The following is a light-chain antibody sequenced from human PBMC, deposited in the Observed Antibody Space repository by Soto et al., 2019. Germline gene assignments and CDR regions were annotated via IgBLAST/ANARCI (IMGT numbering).Light chain of an antibody. CDR3: ATWNDGIFV. CDR2: GNT. Sequence: QSVLTQPPSASGTPGQRVTISCSGTTSNIGRSTVSWYRQFPGAAPKLLIYGNTQRPLGVPVRFSGSKSDTSASLAISGLQSEDEADYYCATWNDGIFVFGIGTKVTVL. V-gene: IGLV1-44*01. J-gene: IGLJ1*01. CDR1: TSNIGRST.